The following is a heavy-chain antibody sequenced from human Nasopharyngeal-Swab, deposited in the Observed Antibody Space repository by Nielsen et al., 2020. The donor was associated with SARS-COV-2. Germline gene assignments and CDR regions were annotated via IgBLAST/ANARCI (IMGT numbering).Heavy chain of an antibody. V-gene: IGHV3-53*04. D-gene: IGHD5-12*01. Sequence: VRQAPGKGLEWVSVIYSGGSTYYADSVKGRFTISRHSSKNTLYLQMNSLRAEDTAVYYCARELGRGYSGYDNYYGMDVWGQGTTVTVSS. CDR3: ARELGRGYSGYDNYYGMDV. CDR2: IYSGGST. J-gene: IGHJ6*02.